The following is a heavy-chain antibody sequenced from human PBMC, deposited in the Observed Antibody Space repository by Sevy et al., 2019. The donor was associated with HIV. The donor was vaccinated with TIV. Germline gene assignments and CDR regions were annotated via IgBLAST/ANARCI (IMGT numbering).Heavy chain of an antibody. Sequence: GGSLRLSCAASGFTFSSYSMNWVRQAPGKGLEWVSSISSCSSYIYYADSVKGRFTISRDNAKNSLYLQMNSLRAEDTAVYYCARDGSNTAMVRWFYYYYGMDVWGQGTTVTVSS. D-gene: IGHD5-18*01. CDR1: GFTFSSYS. CDR2: ISSCSSYI. V-gene: IGHV3-21*01. J-gene: IGHJ6*02. CDR3: ARDGSNTAMVRWFYYYYGMDV.